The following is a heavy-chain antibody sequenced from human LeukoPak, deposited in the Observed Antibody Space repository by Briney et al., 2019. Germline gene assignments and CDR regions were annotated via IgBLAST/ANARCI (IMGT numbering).Heavy chain of an antibody. Sequence: QTGGSLRLSCAASGFPVSRNYMNWVRQAPGKGLEWVSYITISSSTTYYADSVKGRFTISRDNAKNSLYLQMNTLTAGDTAVYYCSREDYWGQGTLVTVSS. CDR2: ITISSSTT. V-gene: IGHV3-48*01. J-gene: IGHJ4*02. CDR1: GFPVSRNY. CDR3: SREDY.